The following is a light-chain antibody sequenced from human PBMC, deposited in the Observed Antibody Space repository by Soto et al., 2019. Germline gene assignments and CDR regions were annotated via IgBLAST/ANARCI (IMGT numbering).Light chain of an antibody. J-gene: IGKJ1*01. CDR1: QSVASSY. CDR2: RAS. Sequence: EIVFPQSPGTLSLYPGESATLCCRASQSVASSYIAWYQQKPGQAPRLLICRASTRATGIPDRFSGSGSGTEFTLTISSLQSEDFAVYYCQQYNNWPTFGQGTKVDIK. V-gene: IGKV3D-15*01. CDR3: QQYNNWPT.